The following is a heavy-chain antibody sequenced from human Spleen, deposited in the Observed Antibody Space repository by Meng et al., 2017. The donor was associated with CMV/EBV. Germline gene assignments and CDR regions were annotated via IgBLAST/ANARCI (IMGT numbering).Heavy chain of an antibody. V-gene: IGHV3-11*01. CDR1: GFTFSDYY. D-gene: IGHD3-16*01. CDR2: ISGSDNSM. J-gene: IGHJ3*02. Sequence: GGSLRLSYAASGFTFSDYYMSWIRQAPGKGLEWVSYISGSDNSMYYADSVKGRFTISRDNAKKSVYLQMNSLRAEDTAVYYCARTLWPYNAFDIWGQGTMVTVSS. CDR3: ARTLWPYNAFDI.